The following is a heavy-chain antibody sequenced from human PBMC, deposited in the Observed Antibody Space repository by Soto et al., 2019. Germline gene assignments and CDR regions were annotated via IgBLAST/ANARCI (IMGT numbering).Heavy chain of an antibody. J-gene: IGHJ5*02. V-gene: IGHV3-21*01. CDR3: ARSTTIFGVVIIRGYWFDP. Sequence: GGSLRLSCAASGFTFSSYSMNWVRQAPGKGLEWVSSISSSSSYIYYADSVKGRFTISRDNAKISLYLQMNSLRAEDTAVYYCARSTTIFGVVIIRGYWFDPWGQGTLVTVSS. D-gene: IGHD3-3*01. CDR1: GFTFSSYS. CDR2: ISSSSSYI.